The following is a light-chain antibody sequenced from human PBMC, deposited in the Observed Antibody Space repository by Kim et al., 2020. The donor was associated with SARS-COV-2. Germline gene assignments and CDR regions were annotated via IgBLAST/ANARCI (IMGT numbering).Light chain of an antibody. CDR1: QSLLNNGGHSY. CDR2: LGS. J-gene: IGKJ4*01. V-gene: IGKV2-28*01. CDR3: IQALQSPRA. Sequence: AASISCRSSQSLLNNGGHSYLHWYLQKPGQSPQLLIYLGSNRASGVPDRFTGSASGTDFTLKISRVEAEDVGVYYCIQALQSPRAFGGGTKVDIK.